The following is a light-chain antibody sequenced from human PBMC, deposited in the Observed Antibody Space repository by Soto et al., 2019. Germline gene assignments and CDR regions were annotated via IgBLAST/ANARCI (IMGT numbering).Light chain of an antibody. CDR3: CSYAGSHTWV. V-gene: IGLV2-11*01. Sequence: QSALTQPRSVSGSPGQSVAISCNGTSSDVGIYNYVSWYQQHPGKAPKVIISAVTVRHSGVPDRFSGSKSGNTASLTISGLQAEDEADYYCCSYAGSHTWVFGGGTKLTVL. CDR1: SSDVGIYNY. CDR2: AVT. J-gene: IGLJ2*01.